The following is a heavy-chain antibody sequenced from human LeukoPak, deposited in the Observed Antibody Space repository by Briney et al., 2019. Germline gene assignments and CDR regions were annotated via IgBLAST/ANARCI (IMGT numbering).Heavy chain of an antibody. J-gene: IGHJ4*02. Sequence: GGSLRLSCAASGFTFSSYSMNWVRQAPGKGLEWVSSISSSSSYIYYADSVKGRFTISRDNAKNSLYLQMNSLRAEDTAVYYCARDQGNRYSYGYTLDYWGQGTLVTVSS. CDR2: ISSSSSYI. CDR3: ARDQGNRYSYGYTLDY. CDR1: GFTFSSYS. V-gene: IGHV3-21*01. D-gene: IGHD5-18*01.